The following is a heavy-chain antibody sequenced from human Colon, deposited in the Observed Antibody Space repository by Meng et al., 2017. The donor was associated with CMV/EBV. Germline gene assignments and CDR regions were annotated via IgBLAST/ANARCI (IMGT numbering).Heavy chain of an antibody. CDR3: ARSNYSTFDGGRPSYYYGMDI. J-gene: IGHJ6*02. CDR1: DGSMIHYY. Sequence: GSLRLSCSVSDGSMIHYYWSWIRQAPGKGLEGIGFLYFSGRTKYSPSLESRVTMSIDTSSKQFSLELRSVTTADTAVYYCARSNYSTFDGGRPSYYYGMDIWGQGTTVTVSS. D-gene: IGHD3-10*01. V-gene: IGHV4-59*13. CDR2: LYFSGRT.